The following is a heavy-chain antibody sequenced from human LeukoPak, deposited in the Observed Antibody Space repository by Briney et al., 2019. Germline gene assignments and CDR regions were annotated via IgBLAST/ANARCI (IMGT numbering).Heavy chain of an antibody. CDR1: GGSISGYY. D-gene: IGHD2-15*01. CDR2: IHYSGIT. CDR3: AKTPVVATFDY. V-gene: IGHV4-59*01. J-gene: IGHJ4*02. Sequence: PSETLSLTCTVSGGSISGYYWSWIRQPPGKGLEWIGFIHYSGITNYNPSLKSRVTISLDMSKNQFSLRLTSVTTADTAVYYCAKTPVVATFDYWVQGTLVTVSS.